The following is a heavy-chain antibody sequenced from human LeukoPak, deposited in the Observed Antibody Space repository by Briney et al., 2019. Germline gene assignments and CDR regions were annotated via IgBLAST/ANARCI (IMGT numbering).Heavy chain of an antibody. V-gene: IGHV4-31*03. J-gene: IGHJ4*02. Sequence: SETLSLTCTVSGGSISSGGYYWSWIRQHPGKGLEWIGYIYYSGSTYYNPSLKSRVAISVDTSKNQFSLKLSSVTAADTAIYYCAGSVTSRVVLDYWGQGTLVTVPS. CDR3: AGSVTSRVVLDY. CDR1: GGSISSGGYY. CDR2: IYYSGST. D-gene: IGHD3-10*01.